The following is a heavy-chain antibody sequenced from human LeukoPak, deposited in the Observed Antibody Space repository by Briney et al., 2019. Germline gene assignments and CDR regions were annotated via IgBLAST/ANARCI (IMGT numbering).Heavy chain of an antibody. CDR3: ARDPSIAAAGSYYYYGMDV. J-gene: IGHJ6*02. CDR2: INPNSGGT. D-gene: IGHD6-13*01. V-gene: IGHV1-2*02. CDR1: GYTFTGYY. Sequence: ASVKVSCKASGYTFTGYYMHWVRQAPGQGLEWMGWINPNSGGTNYAQKFQGRVTMTRDTSISTAYMELSRLRSDDPAVYYCARDPSIAAAGSYYYYGMDVWGQGTTVTVSS.